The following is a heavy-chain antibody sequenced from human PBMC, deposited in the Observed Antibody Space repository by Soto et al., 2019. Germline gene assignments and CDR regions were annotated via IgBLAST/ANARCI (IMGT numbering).Heavy chain of an antibody. V-gene: IGHV1-18*01. CDR2: ISAYNGNT. CDR1: GYTFTSYG. J-gene: IGHJ5*02. D-gene: IGHD6-19*01. CDR3: ARVLVVSQWLIRWFDH. Sequence: QVQLVQSGAEVKKPGASVKVSCKAPGYTFTSYGISWVRQAPGQGLEWMGWISAYNGNTNYAQKLQGRVTMTTDTSTSTDYMELRSLGSDDTAVYYCARVLVVSQWLIRWFDHWGQGTLVTVSS.